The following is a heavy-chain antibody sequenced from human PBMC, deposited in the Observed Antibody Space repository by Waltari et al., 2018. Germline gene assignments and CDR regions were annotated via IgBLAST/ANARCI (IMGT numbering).Heavy chain of an antibody. V-gene: IGHV4-59*01. Sequence: QVQLQESGPGLVKTSETLSLTYTVSGGSISSYYWSWIRQPPGKGLEWIGYIYYSGSTNYNPSLKSRVTISVDTSKNQFSLKLSSVTAADTAVYYCARVPYDFWSGYYEGYFDYWGQGTLVTVSS. CDR2: IYYSGST. D-gene: IGHD3-3*01. CDR3: ARVPYDFWSGYYEGYFDY. CDR1: GGSISSYY. J-gene: IGHJ4*02.